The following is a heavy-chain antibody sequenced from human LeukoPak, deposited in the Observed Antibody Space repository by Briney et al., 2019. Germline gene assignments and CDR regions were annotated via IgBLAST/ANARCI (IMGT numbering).Heavy chain of an antibody. CDR2: IYYSGST. Sequence: SETLSLTCTVSGGSISSSSYYWGWMRQPPGKGLEWIGSIYYSGSTYYNPSLKSRVTISVDTSKNQFSLKLSSVTAADTAVYYCARREKTYYYDSSGYYYFDYWGQGTLVTVSS. CDR3: ARREKTYYYDSSGYYYFDY. J-gene: IGHJ4*02. V-gene: IGHV4-39*01. CDR1: GGSISSSSYY. D-gene: IGHD3-22*01.